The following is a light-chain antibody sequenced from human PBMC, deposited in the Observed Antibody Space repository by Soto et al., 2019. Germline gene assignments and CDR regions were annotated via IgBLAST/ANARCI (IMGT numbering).Light chain of an antibody. J-gene: IGKJ1*01. V-gene: IGKV4-1*01. Sequence: DIVMTQSPDSLVVSLGERATINCKSSQSVFYSSNNKDYLAWYQHKPGQPPKLLIYWASTRESGVPDRFSGSGSGTDFTLTISSLQAEDVAVYYCQQYYSTLWTFGQGTKVGIK. CDR2: WAS. CDR3: QQYYSTLWT. CDR1: QSVFYSSNNKDY.